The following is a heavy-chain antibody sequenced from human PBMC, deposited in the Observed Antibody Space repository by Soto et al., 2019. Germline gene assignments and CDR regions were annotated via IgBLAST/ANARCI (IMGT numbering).Heavy chain of an antibody. CDR3: ARTVVAATRNYYYGMDV. CDR2: IYYSGST. D-gene: IGHD2-15*01. Sequence: NPSETLSLTCTVSGGSVSSGSYYWSWIRQPPGKGLGWIGYIYYSGSTNYNPSLKSRVTISVDTSKNQSSLKLSSVTAADTAVYYCARTVVAATRNYYYGMDVWGQGTTVTISS. J-gene: IGHJ6*02. V-gene: IGHV4-61*01. CDR1: GGSVSSGSYY.